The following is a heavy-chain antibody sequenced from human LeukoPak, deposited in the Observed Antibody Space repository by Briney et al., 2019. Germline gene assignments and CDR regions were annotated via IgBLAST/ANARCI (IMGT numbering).Heavy chain of an antibody. CDR1: GFTFSSYA. V-gene: IGHV3-30*18. Sequence: GGSLRLSCAASGFTFSSYAMHWVRQAPGKGLEWVAVISYDGSNKYYADSVKGRFTISRDNSKNTLYLQMNSLRAEDTAVYYCAKDFAGPYWGLDYWGQGTLVTVSS. D-gene: IGHD7-27*01. CDR2: ISYDGSNK. CDR3: AKDFAGPYWGLDY. J-gene: IGHJ4*02.